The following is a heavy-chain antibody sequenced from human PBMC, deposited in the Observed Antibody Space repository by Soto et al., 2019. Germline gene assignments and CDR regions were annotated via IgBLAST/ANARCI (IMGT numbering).Heavy chain of an antibody. CDR1: GFTFDDYA. V-gene: IGHV3-9*01. Sequence: EVQLVESGGGLVQPGRSLRLSCAASGFTFDDYAMHWVRQAPGKGLEWVSGISWNRGSIGYADSVKGRFTISRDNAKNSLYLQMNSLRAEDTALYYCAKGGYNWNSYLHYWGQGTLVTVSS. D-gene: IGHD1-7*01. CDR2: ISWNRGSI. CDR3: AKGGYNWNSYLHY. J-gene: IGHJ4*02.